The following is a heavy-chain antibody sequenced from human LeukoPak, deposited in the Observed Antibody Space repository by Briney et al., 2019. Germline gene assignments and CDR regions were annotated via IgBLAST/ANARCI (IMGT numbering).Heavy chain of an antibody. CDR2: IIPIFGTA. V-gene: IGHV1-69*01. D-gene: IGHD3-3*01. J-gene: IGHJ4*02. CDR1: GGTFSSYA. CDR3: ARGFSRRWDFWSGYYLDY. Sequence: SVKVSCKASGGTFSSYAIRWVRQAPGQGLEWMGGIIPIFGTANYAQKFQGRVTITADESTSTAYMELSSLRSEDTAVYYCARGFSRRWDFWSGYYLDYWGQGTLVTVSS.